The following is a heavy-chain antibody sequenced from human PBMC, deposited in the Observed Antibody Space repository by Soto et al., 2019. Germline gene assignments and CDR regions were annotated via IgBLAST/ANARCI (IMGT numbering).Heavy chain of an antibody. CDR2: IYYSGST. Sequence: SETLSLTCTVSGGSISSSSYYWGWIRQPPGKGLEWIGSIYYSGSTYYNPSLKSRVTISVDTSKNQFSLKLSSVTAADTAVYYCAIDTVTHGYYYYGMDVWGQGTTVTVS. D-gene: IGHD4-17*01. V-gene: IGHV4-39*01. CDR3: AIDTVTHGYYYYGMDV. J-gene: IGHJ6*02. CDR1: GGSISSSSYY.